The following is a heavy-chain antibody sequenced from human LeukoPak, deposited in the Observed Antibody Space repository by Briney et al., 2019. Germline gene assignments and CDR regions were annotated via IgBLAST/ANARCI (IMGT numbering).Heavy chain of an antibody. CDR1: GFTFSSYS. D-gene: IGHD3-10*01. V-gene: IGHV3-21*01. CDR3: ARALNGSGSPS. CDR2: ISSSSSYI. Sequence: PGGSLRLSCSASGFTFSSYSINWVRQAPGKGLEWVSSISSSSSYIYYADSVKGLFTISRDNAKNSLYLKMNSLRAEDTAVYCCARALNGSGSPSWGQGTLVTVSS. J-gene: IGHJ4*02.